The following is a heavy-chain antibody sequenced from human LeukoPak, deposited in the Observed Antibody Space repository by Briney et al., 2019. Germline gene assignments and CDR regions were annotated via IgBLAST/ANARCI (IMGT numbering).Heavy chain of an antibody. CDR3: ARDRPWIPFDY. D-gene: IGHD5-12*01. J-gene: IGHJ4*02. Sequence: PGGSLRLSCAASGFTFSSYEMNWVRQAPGKGLEWVSYISSSGSTIYYADSVKGRFTISRDNAKNSLYLQMSSLRAEDTAVYYCARDRPWIPFDYWGQGTLVTVSS. CDR1: GFTFSSYE. CDR2: ISSSGSTI. V-gene: IGHV3-48*03.